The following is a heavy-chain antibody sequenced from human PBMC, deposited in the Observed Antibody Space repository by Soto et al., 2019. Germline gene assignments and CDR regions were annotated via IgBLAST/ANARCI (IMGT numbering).Heavy chain of an antibody. J-gene: IGHJ4*02. CDR1: GFTSDDYA. CDR2: ISWNSGSI. V-gene: IGHV3-9*02. CDR3: AKDMAMVRGVITYYFDY. Sequence: GGSLRLSCAASGFTSDDYAMHWVRQAPGKGLEWVSGISWNSGSIGYADSVKGRFTISRDNAKNSLYLQMNSLRAEDTALYYCAKDMAMVRGVITYYFDYWGQGTLVTVSS. D-gene: IGHD3-10*01.